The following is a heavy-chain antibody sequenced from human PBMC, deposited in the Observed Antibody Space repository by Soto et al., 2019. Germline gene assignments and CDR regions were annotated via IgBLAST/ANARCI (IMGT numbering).Heavy chain of an antibody. Sequence: GGSLRLSCKASGFSFSDYAMTWVRQAPGKGLEWVSVISGSGDNTFYAASVKGRFAISRDNSKNVLYLQMYSLSADDAAVYFCAKGRAITVYGVDILFDYWSLGTLVTVSS. CDR3: AKGRAITVYGVDILFDY. V-gene: IGHV3-23*01. CDR1: GFSFSDYA. CDR2: ISGSGDNT. D-gene: IGHD3-3*01. J-gene: IGHJ4*01.